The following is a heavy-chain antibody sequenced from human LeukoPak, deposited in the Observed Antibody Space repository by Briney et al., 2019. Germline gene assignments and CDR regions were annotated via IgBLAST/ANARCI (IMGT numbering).Heavy chain of an antibody. V-gene: IGHV1-24*01. Sequence: ASVKVSCKVSVYTLTELAIHWVRQAPGKGLEWMGAFDPEDGGTIYAQKFQGRITLTEDTSTDTAYMELRSLSSEDTAVYYCATARVRLGELSLPEVRDDWGQGTPISVSS. CDR2: FDPEDGGT. CDR3: ATARVRLGELSLPEVRDD. D-gene: IGHD3-16*02. J-gene: IGHJ4*02. CDR1: VYTLTELA.